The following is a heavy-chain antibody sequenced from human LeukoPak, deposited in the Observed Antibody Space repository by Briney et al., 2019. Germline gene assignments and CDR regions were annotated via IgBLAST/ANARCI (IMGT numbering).Heavy chain of an antibody. Sequence: PGGSLRLSCAASGFTFSSFTMNWVRQAPGKGLEWVSSISSSTTYIYYADSVKGRFTISRDNAKNPLYLQMNSLRAEDTALYYCAKSPSLQAFDVWGQGTTVSVSS. V-gene: IGHV3-21*04. CDR3: AKSPSLQAFDV. CDR1: GFTFSSFT. J-gene: IGHJ3*01. CDR2: ISSSTTYI.